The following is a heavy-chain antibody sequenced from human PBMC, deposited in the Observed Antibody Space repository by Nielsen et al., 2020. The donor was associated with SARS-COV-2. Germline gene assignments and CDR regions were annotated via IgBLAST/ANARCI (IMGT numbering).Heavy chain of an antibody. CDR3: ARARGAHSDYYYYYYTDV. J-gene: IGHJ6*03. CDR2: TYYRSKWYN. CDR1: GDRVSSSSAA. V-gene: IGHV6-1*01. Sequence: SQTLSLTCVISGDRVSSSSAAWNWIRQSPSRGLEWLGRTYYRSKWYNDYAVSVKSRITINPDTSKNQFSLHLNSVTPEDTAVYYCARARGAHSDYYYYYYTDVWGKGTTVTVSS. D-gene: IGHD1-26*01.